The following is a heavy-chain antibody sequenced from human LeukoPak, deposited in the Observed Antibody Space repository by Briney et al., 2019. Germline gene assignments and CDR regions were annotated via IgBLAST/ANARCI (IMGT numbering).Heavy chain of an antibody. D-gene: IGHD6-19*01. J-gene: IGHJ1*01. CDR2: IYYSGST. Sequence: PSETLSLTCTVSGGSISSYYWSWIRQPPGKGLEWIGYIYYSGSTNYNPSLKSRVTISVDTSKNQLSLKMSSMTAADTAVYYCARAQGYSSGWDFQHWGQGTLVTVSS. CDR1: GGSISSYY. V-gene: IGHV4-59*01. CDR3: ARAQGYSSGWDFQH.